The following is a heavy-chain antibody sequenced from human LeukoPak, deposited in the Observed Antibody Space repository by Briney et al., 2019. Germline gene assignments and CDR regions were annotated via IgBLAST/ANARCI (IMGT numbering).Heavy chain of an antibody. CDR3: ARRAGAYSHPYDY. V-gene: IGHV3-30*03. CDR2: ISYDGSNK. D-gene: IGHD4/OR15-4a*01. J-gene: IGHJ4*02. Sequence: GGSLRLSCAASGFTFSSYGMHWVRQAPGKGLEWVAVISYDGSNKYYADSVKGRFTISRDNSKSTLYLQMNSLRAEDTAVYYCARRAGAYSHPYDYWGQGTLVTVSS. CDR1: GFTFSSYG.